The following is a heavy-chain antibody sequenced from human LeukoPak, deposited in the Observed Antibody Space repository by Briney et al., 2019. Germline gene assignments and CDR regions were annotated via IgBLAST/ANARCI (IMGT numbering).Heavy chain of an antibody. CDR1: GYTLTELS. CDR2: FDPEDGET. Sequence: ASVKVSCEVSGYTLTELSMHWVRQAPGKGLEWMGGFDPEDGETIYAQKFQGRVTMTEDTSTDTAYMELSSLRSEDTAVYYCATTYYDILTGYYTPHGMDVWGQGTTVTVSS. D-gene: IGHD3-9*01. V-gene: IGHV1-24*01. CDR3: ATTYYDILTGYYTPHGMDV. J-gene: IGHJ6*02.